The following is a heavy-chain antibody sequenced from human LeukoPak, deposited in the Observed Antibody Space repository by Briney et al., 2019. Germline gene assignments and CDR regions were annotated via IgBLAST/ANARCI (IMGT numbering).Heavy chain of an antibody. CDR3: ARHLLWFGELSGGFDY. CDR1: GFTFSSYG. Sequence: GGSLRLSCAASGFTFSSYGMSWVRQAPGKGLEWVSAISGSAYSTYYADSVKGRFTISRDNSRNTLYLQMNSLRAEDTAVYYCARHLLWFGELSGGFDYWGQGTLVTVSS. CDR2: ISGSAYST. D-gene: IGHD3-10*01. V-gene: IGHV3-23*01. J-gene: IGHJ4*02.